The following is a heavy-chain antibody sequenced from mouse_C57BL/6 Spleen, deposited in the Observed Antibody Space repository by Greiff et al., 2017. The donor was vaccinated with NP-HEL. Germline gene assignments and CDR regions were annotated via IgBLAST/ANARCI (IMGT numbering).Heavy chain of an antibody. D-gene: IGHD2-4*01. CDR1: GYAFTNYL. J-gene: IGHJ4*01. Sequence: VQLQQSGAELVRPGPSVKVSCKASGYAFTNYLIEWVKQRPGQGLEWIGVINPGSGGTNYNEKFKGKATLTADKSSSTAYMQLSSLTSEDSAVYFCARSYYDYDEYAMDYWGQGTSVTVSS. CDR2: INPGSGGT. CDR3: ARSYYDYDEYAMDY. V-gene: IGHV1-54*01.